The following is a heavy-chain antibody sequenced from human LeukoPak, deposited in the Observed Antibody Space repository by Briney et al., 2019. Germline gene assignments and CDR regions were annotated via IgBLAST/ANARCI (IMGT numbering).Heavy chain of an antibody. CDR1: GGSFSGYY. Sequence: ASETLSLTCAVYGGSFSGYYWSWIRQPPGKGLEWIGEINHSGSTNYNPSLKSRVTISVDTSKNQFSLKLSSVTAADTAVYYCATLGLGYCSSTSCRSESPQNDYWGQGTLVTVSS. V-gene: IGHV4-34*01. CDR3: ATLGLGYCSSTSCRSESPQNDY. J-gene: IGHJ4*02. CDR2: INHSGST. D-gene: IGHD2-2*01.